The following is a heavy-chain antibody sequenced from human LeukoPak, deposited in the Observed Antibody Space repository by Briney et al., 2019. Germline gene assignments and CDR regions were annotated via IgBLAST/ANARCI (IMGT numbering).Heavy chain of an antibody. CDR2: IYTSGST. J-gene: IGHJ6*03. V-gene: IGHV4-4*09. CDR1: GGSISSYY. Sequence: PSETLSLTCTVSGGSISSYYWSWIRQPPGKGLEWIGYIYTSGSTNYNPSLKSRVTISVDTSKNQFSLKLSSVTAADTSVYYCARTPRGYRYYYYYYMGVWGKGTTVTVSS. CDR3: ARTPRGYRYYYYYYMGV. D-gene: IGHD5-18*01.